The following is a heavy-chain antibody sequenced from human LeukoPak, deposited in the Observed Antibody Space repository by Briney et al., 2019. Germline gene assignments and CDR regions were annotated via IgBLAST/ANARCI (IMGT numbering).Heavy chain of an antibody. CDR2: IYYSGST. V-gene: IGHV4-39*02. D-gene: IGHD3-16*02. CDR3: ARDRSDYVWGSYRSTSFDY. Sequence: SETLSLTCTVSGGSISSSSYYWGWIRQPPGKGLEWIGSIYYSGSTYYNPSLKSRVTISVDTSKNHFSLKLSSVTAADTAVYYCARDRSDYVWGSYRSTSFDYWGQGTLVTVSS. J-gene: IGHJ4*02. CDR1: GGSISSSSYY.